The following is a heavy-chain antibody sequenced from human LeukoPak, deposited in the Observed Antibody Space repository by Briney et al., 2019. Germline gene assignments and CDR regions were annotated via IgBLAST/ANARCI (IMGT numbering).Heavy chain of an antibody. CDR3: ARYSWGNYYYMDV. D-gene: IGHD3-16*01. Sequence: PSETLSLTCAVSGNSISSGYYWGWIRQTPREGLEWIGTTYHSGSTYYNPSLKSRITISVDTSNNQFSLNLRAVTAADTAVYYCARYSWGNYYYMDVWGKGTTVTVS. CDR2: TYHSGST. V-gene: IGHV4-38-2*01. CDR1: GNSISSGYY. J-gene: IGHJ6*03.